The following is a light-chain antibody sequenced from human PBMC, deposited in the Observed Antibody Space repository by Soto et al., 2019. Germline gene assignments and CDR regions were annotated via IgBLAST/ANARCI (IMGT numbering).Light chain of an antibody. CDR3: QQYHSTPWT. V-gene: IGKV4-1*01. J-gene: IGKJ1*01. CDR1: HIVLHSPSNNNF. CDR2: WAS. Sequence: DVVMTQSPDSLAVSLVERSTIKCKSSHIVLHSPSNNNFLLWYQQKPGRPPKLLIHWASTRQSGVPDRFSGSGSGTDFTLTINNLQPEDVAVYYCQQYHSTPWTFGQGTKVDIK.